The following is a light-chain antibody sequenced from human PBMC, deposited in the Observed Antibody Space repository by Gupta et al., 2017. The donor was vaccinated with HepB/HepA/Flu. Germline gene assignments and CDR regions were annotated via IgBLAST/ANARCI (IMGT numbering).Light chain of an antibody. J-gene: IGKJ1*01. V-gene: IGKV3-11*01. CDR1: QSVSSY. Sequence: EIVLTQSPATLSLSPGERATLSCRASQSVSSYLAWYQQKPGQAPRLLIYDASNRATGIPARFSGSGSGTDFTLIISSLEPEDFAVYYCQQRSNWPPWTVGQGTKVEIK. CDR3: QQRSNWPPWT. CDR2: DAS.